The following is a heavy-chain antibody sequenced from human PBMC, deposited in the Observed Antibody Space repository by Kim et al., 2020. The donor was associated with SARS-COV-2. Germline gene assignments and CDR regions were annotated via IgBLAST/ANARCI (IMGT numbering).Heavy chain of an antibody. Sequence: GGSLRLSCAASGFTFSSYGMHWVRQAPGKGLEWVAVISYDGSNKYYADSVKGRFTISRDNSKNTLYLQMNSLRAEDTAGYYCAKTTYNWNSPVDYWGQGT. D-gene: IGHD1-7*01. V-gene: IGHV3-30*18. J-gene: IGHJ4*02. CDR2: ISYDGSNK. CDR3: AKTTYNWNSPVDY. CDR1: GFTFSSYG.